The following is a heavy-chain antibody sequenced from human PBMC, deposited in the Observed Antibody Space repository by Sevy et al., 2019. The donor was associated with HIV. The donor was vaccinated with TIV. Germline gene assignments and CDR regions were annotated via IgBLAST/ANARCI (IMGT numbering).Heavy chain of an antibody. J-gene: IGHJ4*02. Sequence: GGSLRLSCAASGFTFSSYGMHWVRQAPGKGLEWVAVISYDGSNKYYADSVNGRFTISRDNSKNTLYLQMNSLRAEDTAVYYCAKDYDSSGWSRRPIDYWGQGTLVTVSS. V-gene: IGHV3-30*18. CDR3: AKDYDSSGWSRRPIDY. CDR2: ISYDGSNK. D-gene: IGHD6-19*01. CDR1: GFTFSSYG.